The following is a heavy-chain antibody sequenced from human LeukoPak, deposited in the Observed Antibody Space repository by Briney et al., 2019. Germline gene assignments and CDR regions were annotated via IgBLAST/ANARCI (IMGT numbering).Heavy chain of an antibody. CDR1: GGSISSGSYY. J-gene: IGHJ5*02. Sequence: SETLSLTCTVSGGSISSGSYYWSWIRQPAGKGLEWIGRIYTSGSTNYNPSLKSRVTISVDTSKNPFPLKLSSVTAADTAVYYCARVVAALLDNWFDPWGQGTLVTVSS. CDR3: ARVVAALLDNWFDP. V-gene: IGHV4-61*02. D-gene: IGHD2-15*01. CDR2: IYTSGST.